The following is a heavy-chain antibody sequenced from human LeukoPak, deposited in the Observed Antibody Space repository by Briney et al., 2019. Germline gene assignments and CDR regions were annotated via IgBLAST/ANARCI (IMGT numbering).Heavy chain of an antibody. J-gene: IGHJ6*02. CDR2: IYYSGST. V-gene: IGHV4-39*01. D-gene: IGHD6-19*01. CDR1: GGSISSSSYY. Sequence: SETLSLTCTVSGGSISSSSYYWGWIRQPPGKGLEWIGSIYYSGSTYYNTSLKSRVTISVDTSKNQFSPKLSSVTAADTAVYYCASIAVAGSHYYYYYGMDVWGQGTTVTVSS. CDR3: ASIAVAGSHYYYYYGMDV.